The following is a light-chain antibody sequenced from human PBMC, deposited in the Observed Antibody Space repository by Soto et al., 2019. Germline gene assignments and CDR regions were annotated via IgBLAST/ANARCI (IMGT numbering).Light chain of an antibody. J-gene: IGKJ1*01. Sequence: EIVLTQSPGTLSLSPGERATLSCRASQSVRSSYLAWYQQKPGQAPRLLIYGASSRATGIPDRFSASGSGTDFTLTISRREPDDFAVYYCQQYGGSPLCTFGQGTKVEIK. CDR1: QSVRSSY. V-gene: IGKV3-20*01. CDR3: QQYGGSPLCT. CDR2: GAS.